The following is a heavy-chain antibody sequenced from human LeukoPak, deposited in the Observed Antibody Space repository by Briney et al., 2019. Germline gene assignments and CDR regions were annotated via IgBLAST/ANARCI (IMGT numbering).Heavy chain of an antibody. V-gene: IGHV1-69*05. CDR2: IIPIFGTA. J-gene: IGHJ4*02. CDR1: GGTFSSYA. CDR3: ARETYPGSGSYYGVVDY. D-gene: IGHD1-26*01. Sequence: SVKVSCKASGGTFSSYAISWVRQAPGQGLEWMGRIIPIFGTANYAQKFQGRVTITTDESTSTAYMELSSLRSEDTAVYYCARETYPGSGSYYGVVDYWGQGTLVTVSS.